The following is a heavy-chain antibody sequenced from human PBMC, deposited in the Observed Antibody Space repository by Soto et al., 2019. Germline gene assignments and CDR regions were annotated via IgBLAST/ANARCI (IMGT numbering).Heavy chain of an antibody. CDR1: GDSVSSNSAV. D-gene: IGHD6-13*01. Sequence: SQTLSLTCAISGDSVSSNSAVWNWIRQSPSRGLEWPGRTYYRSKWYNDYAVSVKSRITINSDTSKNQFSLQLNSVTAEDTAVYFCAREAAAGWVQHWGQGTLVTVSS. CDR3: AREAAAGWVQH. V-gene: IGHV6-1*01. CDR2: TYYRSKWYN. J-gene: IGHJ1*01.